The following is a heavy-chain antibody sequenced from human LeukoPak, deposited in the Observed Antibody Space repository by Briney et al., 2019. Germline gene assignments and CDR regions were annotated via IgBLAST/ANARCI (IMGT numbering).Heavy chain of an antibody. J-gene: IGHJ4*02. CDR3: ARSSDYYDSSGYYLDY. Sequence: PSETLSLTCTVSGGSISSSSYYWSWLRQPPGKGLEWIGEINHSGSTDYNPSLKSRVTISVDTSKNQFSLKLSSVTAADTAVYYCARSSDYYDSSGYYLDYWGQGTLVTVSS. D-gene: IGHD3-22*01. V-gene: IGHV4-39*07. CDR2: INHSGST. CDR1: GGSISSSSYY.